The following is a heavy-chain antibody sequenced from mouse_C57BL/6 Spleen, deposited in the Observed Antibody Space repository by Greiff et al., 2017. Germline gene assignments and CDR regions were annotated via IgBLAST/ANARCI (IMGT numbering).Heavy chain of an antibody. Sequence: EVKLMESGGGLVKPGGSLKLSCAASGFTFSSYAMSWVRQTPEKRLEWVATISDGGSYTYYPDNVKGRFTISRDNAKNNLYLQMSHLKSEDTAMYYCARERGFYYGSSYDYAMDYWGQGTSVTVSS. V-gene: IGHV5-4*01. D-gene: IGHD1-1*01. J-gene: IGHJ4*01. CDR1: GFTFSSYA. CDR3: ARERGFYYGSSYDYAMDY. CDR2: ISDGGSYT.